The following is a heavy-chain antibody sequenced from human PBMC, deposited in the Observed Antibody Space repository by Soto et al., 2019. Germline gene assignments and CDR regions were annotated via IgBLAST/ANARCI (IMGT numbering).Heavy chain of an antibody. CDR2: VKSKADGGTA. J-gene: IGHJ4*02. Sequence: EVKLVESGGGLVKPGGSLRLSCAASGFSISNAWMHWVRQAPGKGLEWVGRVKSKADGGTADYAAPVKGRFTISRDDSKNTQYLQMNSLNMEDTAVYYCNTYPDFWGGHTPLWGQGTLVTVSS. V-gene: IGHV3-15*07. CDR1: GFSISNAW. CDR3: NTYPDFWGGHTPL. D-gene: IGHD3-3*01.